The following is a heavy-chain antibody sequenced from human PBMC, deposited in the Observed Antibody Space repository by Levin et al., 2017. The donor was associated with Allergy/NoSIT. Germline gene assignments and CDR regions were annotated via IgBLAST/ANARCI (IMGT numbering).Heavy chain of an antibody. Sequence: GSLRLSCTVSGGSISSNYWSWIRQPPGKGLEWIGYIYYSGSTNYNPSLKSRVTISVDTSKNQFSLKLNSVTAADTAVYYCARGSSSSGWYWFDPWGQGTLVTVSS. CDR2: IYYSGST. D-gene: IGHD6-19*01. J-gene: IGHJ5*02. CDR3: ARGSSSSGWYWFDP. CDR1: GGSISSNY. V-gene: IGHV4-59*08.